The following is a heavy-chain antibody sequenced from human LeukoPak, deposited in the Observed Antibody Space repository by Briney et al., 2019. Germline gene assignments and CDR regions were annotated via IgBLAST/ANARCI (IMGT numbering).Heavy chain of an antibody. CDR1: GYTFTDSY. CDR2: INPHSGDT. J-gene: IGHJ6*03. CDR3: ARDPYYYFYMDV. V-gene: IGHV1-2*02. Sequence: ASVKVSCKASGYTFTDSYIHWVRQAPGQGLEWMGWINPHSGDTNYAQKFQGRVTMTSDTSISTAYMELSRLTSDDTAVYYCARDPYYYFYMDVWGKGTTVTVSS.